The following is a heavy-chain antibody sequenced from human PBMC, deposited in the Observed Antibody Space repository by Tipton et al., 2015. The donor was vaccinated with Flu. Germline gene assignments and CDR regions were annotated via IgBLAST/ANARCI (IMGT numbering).Heavy chain of an antibody. Sequence: TLSLTCTVSGGSISSYYWSWIRQPPGKGLEWIGYIYYSGSTNYNPSLKSRVTIPVDTSKNQFSLKLSSVTAADTAVYYCARFYGSGSYYYYYYGMDVWGQGTTVTVSS. D-gene: IGHD3-10*01. J-gene: IGHJ6*02. V-gene: IGHV4-59*07. CDR3: ARFYGSGSYYYYYYGMDV. CDR1: GGSISSYY. CDR2: IYYSGST.